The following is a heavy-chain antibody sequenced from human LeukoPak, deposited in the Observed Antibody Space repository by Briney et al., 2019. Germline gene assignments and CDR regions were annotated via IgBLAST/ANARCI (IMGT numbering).Heavy chain of an antibody. D-gene: IGHD6-19*01. J-gene: IGHJ3*02. CDR2: ISGSGGST. CDR1: GFTFSSYA. CDR3: AKDTPYSSGWYGDAFDI. Sequence: RGSLRLSCAASGFTFSSYAMSWVRQAPGKGLEWVSAISGSGGSTYYADSVKGRFTISRDNSKNTLYLQMNSLRAEDTAVYYCAKDTPYSSGWYGDAFDIWGQGTMVTVSS. V-gene: IGHV3-23*01.